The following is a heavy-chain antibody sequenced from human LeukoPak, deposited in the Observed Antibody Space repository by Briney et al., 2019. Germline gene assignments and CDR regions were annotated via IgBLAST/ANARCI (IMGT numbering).Heavy chain of an antibody. CDR3: ARDGGYSYGSGYYGMDV. Sequence: GASVTVSCMASGYTFTSYAMNWVRQAPGQGLEWMGWINTNTGNPTYAQGFTGRFVFSLDTSVSTAYLQISSLKAEDTAVYYCARDGGYSYGSGYYGMDVWGQGTTVTVSS. CDR2: INTNTGNP. J-gene: IGHJ6*02. CDR1: GYTFTSYA. V-gene: IGHV7-4-1*02. D-gene: IGHD5-18*01.